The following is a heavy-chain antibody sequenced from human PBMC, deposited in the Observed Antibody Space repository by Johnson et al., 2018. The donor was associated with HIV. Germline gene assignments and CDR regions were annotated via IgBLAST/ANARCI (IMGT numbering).Heavy chain of an antibody. CDR3: TTDSIIHAFDI. D-gene: IGHD3-3*02. V-gene: IGHV3-15*01. Sequence: VQLVESGGGLVKPGGSLRLSCAASGFTFSNAWMTWVRQAPGKGLEWVGRIKAKTDGETTDYAAPVKGRFTISRDDSKNTLYLQMNSLKTEDTAVYYCTTDSIIHAFDIWGQGKMVTGSS. CDR1: GFTFSNAW. CDR2: IKAKTDGETT. J-gene: IGHJ3*02.